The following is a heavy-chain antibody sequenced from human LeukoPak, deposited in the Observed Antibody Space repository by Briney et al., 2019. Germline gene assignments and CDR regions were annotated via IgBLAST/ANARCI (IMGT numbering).Heavy chain of an antibody. CDR3: AKWGVAARREDFDY. CDR2: ISYDGSNK. J-gene: IGHJ4*02. D-gene: IGHD6-6*01. Sequence: GGSLRLSCAASGFTFSNYDIHWVRQAPGKGLEWVAIISYDGSNKYYADSVKGRFTISRDNSKNTLCLQVNSLRAEDTAVYYCAKWGVAARREDFDYWGQGTLVTVSS. CDR1: GFTFSNYD. V-gene: IGHV3-30*18.